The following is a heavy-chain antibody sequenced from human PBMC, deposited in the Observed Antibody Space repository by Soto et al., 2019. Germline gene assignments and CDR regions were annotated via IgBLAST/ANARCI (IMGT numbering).Heavy chain of an antibody. J-gene: IGHJ3*02. Sequence: SETLSLTCTVSGGSVSSGRYYWSWIRQPPGKGLEWIGHIYYIGTTHYSPSLKSRVTISLDTSKNQFSLRLSSVTAADTAVYYCARSGSNSGADAFDTWGQGTMVTVSS. V-gene: IGHV4-61*01. D-gene: IGHD5-18*01. CDR1: GGSVSSGRYY. CDR3: ARSGSNSGADAFDT. CDR2: IYYIGTT.